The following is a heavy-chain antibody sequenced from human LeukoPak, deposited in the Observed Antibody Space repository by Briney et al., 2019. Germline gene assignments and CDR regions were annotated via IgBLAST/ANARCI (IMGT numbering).Heavy chain of an antibody. V-gene: IGHV3-66*01. D-gene: IGHD3-22*01. CDR1: GFPFRPYW. Sequence: GGSLRLSCAASGFPFRPYWMSWVRQAPGKGLEWVSVIYSGGSTYYADSVKGRFTISRDNSKNTLYLQMNSLRAEDTAVYYCASALDSSGSLYFDYWGQGTLVTVSS. J-gene: IGHJ4*02. CDR2: IYSGGST. CDR3: ASALDSSGSLYFDY.